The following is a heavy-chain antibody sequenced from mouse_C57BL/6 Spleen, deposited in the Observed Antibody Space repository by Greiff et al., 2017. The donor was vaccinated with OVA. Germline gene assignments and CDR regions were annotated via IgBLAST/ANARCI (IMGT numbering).Heavy chain of an antibody. CDR1: GYAFSSYW. D-gene: IGHD1-1*01. CDR2: IYPGDGDN. V-gene: IGHV1-80*01. Sequence: VQRVESGAELVKPGASVKISCKASGYAFSSYWMNWVKQRPGKGLEWIGQIYPGDGDNNYNGKFKGKATLTADKSSSTAYMQLSSLTSEDSAVYFCARHYGSPWFAYWGQGTLVTVSA. CDR3: ARHYGSPWFAY. J-gene: IGHJ3*01.